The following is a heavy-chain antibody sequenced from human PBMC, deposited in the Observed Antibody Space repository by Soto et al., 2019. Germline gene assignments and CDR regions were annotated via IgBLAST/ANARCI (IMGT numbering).Heavy chain of an antibody. D-gene: IGHD5-12*01. CDR1: GFTFSSFG. V-gene: IGHV3-30*18. CDR3: AKDLREMATIRPDY. Sequence: QVQLVESGGGVVQPGRSLRLSCAASGFTFSSFGIHWVRQAPGKGLEWVAVISYDGIDKNYADSVKGRFTISRENSKNMVCLQMNSLRAEDTAVYYCAKDLREMATIRPDYWGQGILVTVSS. J-gene: IGHJ4*02. CDR2: ISYDGIDK.